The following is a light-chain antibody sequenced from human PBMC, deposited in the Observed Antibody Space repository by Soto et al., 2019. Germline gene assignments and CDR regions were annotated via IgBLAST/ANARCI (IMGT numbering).Light chain of an antibody. CDR1: QSISTN. V-gene: IGKV3-15*01. J-gene: IGKJ3*01. Sequence: EIVMTQSPATLSVSPGERASLSCRASQSISTNLAWYQQKPGQAPRLLIYGASTRATGIPARFSGSGSGTEFTLTIGSPQSEDFAVYYCQQYDKWPLTFGPGTKVDIE. CDR3: QQYDKWPLT. CDR2: GAS.